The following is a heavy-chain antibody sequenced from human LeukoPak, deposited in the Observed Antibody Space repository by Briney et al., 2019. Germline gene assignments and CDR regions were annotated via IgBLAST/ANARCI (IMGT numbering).Heavy chain of an antibody. J-gene: IGHJ4*02. CDR1: GFTFSSYA. V-gene: IGHV3-23*01. Sequence: QPGGSLRLSCAASGFTFSSYAMSWVRQAPGKGLEWVSAISGSGGSTYYADSVKARFTISRDNSKNTLYLQMNSLRAEDTAVYYCAKWGEGRYSSGWYDGWGQGTLVTVSS. D-gene: IGHD6-19*01. CDR2: ISGSGGST. CDR3: AKWGEGRYSSGWYDG.